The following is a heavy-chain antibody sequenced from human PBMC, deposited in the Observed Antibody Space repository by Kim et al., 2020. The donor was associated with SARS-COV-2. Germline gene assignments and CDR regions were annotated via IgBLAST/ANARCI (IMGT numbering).Heavy chain of an antibody. CDR2: ISSSSSYI. CDR3: ARDKHIVVVTAILRPYNWFDP. D-gene: IGHD2-21*02. V-gene: IGHV3-21*01. Sequence: GGSLRLSCAASGFIISNCGMTWVRQAPGKGLEWVSSISSSSSYIYYADSVKGRFTISRDNAKNSLYLQMNSLRAEDTAVYYCARDKHIVVVTAILRPYNWFDPWGQGTLVTVSS. CDR1: GFIISNCG. J-gene: IGHJ5*02.